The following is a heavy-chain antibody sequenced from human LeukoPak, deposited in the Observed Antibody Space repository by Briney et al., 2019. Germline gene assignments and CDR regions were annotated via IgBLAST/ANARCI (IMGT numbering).Heavy chain of an antibody. V-gene: IGHV1-46*01. D-gene: IGHD6-6*01. CDR2: INPSGGST. CDR1: GYTLTNHY. Sequence: ASVKVSCKASGYTLTNHYMHWVRQAPGQGLEWMGIINPSGGSTSYAQKFQGRVTMTRDTSTSTVYMELSSLRSEDTAVYYCAREWPHDIAANAFDIWGQGTMVTVSS. J-gene: IGHJ3*02. CDR3: AREWPHDIAANAFDI.